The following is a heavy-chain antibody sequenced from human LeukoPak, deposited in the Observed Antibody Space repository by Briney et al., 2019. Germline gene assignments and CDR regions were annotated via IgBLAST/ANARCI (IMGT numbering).Heavy chain of an antibody. CDR2: INPNGGDT. V-gene: IGHV1-2*02. J-gene: IGHJ5*02. CDR1: GYTFTAYF. CDR3: ARDEMPWFDP. D-gene: IGHD2-2*01. Sequence: ASVKVSCKASGYTFTAYFIDWVRQAPGQGLEWMGRINPNGGDTNSAQKFQDRVSMTRDTSISTAYMELSRLTSDDTAVYYCARDEMPWFDPWGQGTLVTVSS.